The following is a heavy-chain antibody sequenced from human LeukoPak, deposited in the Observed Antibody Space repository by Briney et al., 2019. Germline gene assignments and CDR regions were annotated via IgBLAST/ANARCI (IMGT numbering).Heavy chain of an antibody. V-gene: IGHV7-4-1*02. D-gene: IGHD1-1*01. CDR1: GYTFSSNA. Sequence: EASVKVSCKASGYTFSSNAINWVRQAPGQGLEWMGWINTNTGNPTYARGFTGRFVFSLDTSVTTAYLQISSLKADDTAVYYCARVGVPTGNPSYYYLDVWGKGTTVTVSS. CDR2: INTNTGNP. J-gene: IGHJ6*03. CDR3: ARVGVPTGNPSYYYLDV.